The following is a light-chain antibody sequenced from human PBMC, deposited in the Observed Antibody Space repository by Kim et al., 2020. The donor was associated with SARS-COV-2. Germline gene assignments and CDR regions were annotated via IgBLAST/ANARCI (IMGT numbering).Light chain of an antibody. CDR1: SLRNYY. Sequence: ALGQTVRITCQGDSLRNYYASWYQQKPGQAPILVIYGKNNRPSGIPDRFSGSSSGNTASLTITGAQAEDEADYYCSSRDSSGKHLVFGGGTQLTVL. CDR2: GKN. V-gene: IGLV3-19*01. CDR3: SSRDSSGKHLV. J-gene: IGLJ2*01.